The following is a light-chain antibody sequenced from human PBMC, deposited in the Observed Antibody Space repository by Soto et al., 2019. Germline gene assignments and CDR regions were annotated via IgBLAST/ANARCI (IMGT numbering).Light chain of an antibody. CDR1: SSDVGSYRY. Sequence: QSVLTQPPSASGSPGQSVTSSCTGTSSDVGSYRYVSWYQPHPGKGPRLIMFEVNKRPSGVPDRFSGSKSGNTASLTVSGLQAEDEADYYCSSYASGNSFVFGSGTKVTVL. J-gene: IGLJ1*01. V-gene: IGLV2-8*01. CDR2: EVN. CDR3: SSYASGNSFV.